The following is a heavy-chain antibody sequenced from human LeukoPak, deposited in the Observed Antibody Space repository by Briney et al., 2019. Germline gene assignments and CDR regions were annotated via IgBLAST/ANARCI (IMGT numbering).Heavy chain of an antibody. V-gene: IGHV3-23*01. Sequence: PGGSLRLSCAASGFTFSSHAMSWVRQAPGKGLEWVSGISGSGGISTYYADSVKGRFTISRDNSKNTLYLQMNSLRAGDTAVYYCAKSSPVDYWGQGTLVTVSS. CDR1: GFTFSSHA. CDR3: AKSSPVDY. J-gene: IGHJ4*02. CDR2: ISGSGGIST. D-gene: IGHD2-2*01.